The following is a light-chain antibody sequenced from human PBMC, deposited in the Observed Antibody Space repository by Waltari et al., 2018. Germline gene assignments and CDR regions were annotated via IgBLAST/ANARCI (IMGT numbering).Light chain of an antibody. J-gene: IGLJ2*01. CDR2: EFS. Sequence: QSALTQPASVSGSPGKSITISCTGASRDVGSYNLLTWYQQHPGKAPKLMIYEFSKRPSGVSNRFSGSKSGNTASLTISGLQAEDEADYYCCSYAGSSTFGVVFGGGTKLTVL. CDR1: SRDVGSYNL. V-gene: IGLV2-23*02. CDR3: CSYAGSSTFGVV.